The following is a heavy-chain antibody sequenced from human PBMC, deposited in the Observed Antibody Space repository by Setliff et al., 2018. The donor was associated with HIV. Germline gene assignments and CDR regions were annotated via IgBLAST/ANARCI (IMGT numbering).Heavy chain of an antibody. CDR3: VRGYYYDKTGYGTFDI. CDR1: GDIFSYQT. Sequence: SVKVSCKASGDIFSYQTYSWVRQAPGQGLEWMGSIIPMVGFANYEGKFQGRVNMTRDTSTDTAYVELRSLRFDDTALYYCVRGYYYDKTGYGTFDIWGQGTVVTVSS. CDR2: IIPMVGFA. D-gene: IGHD3-22*01. V-gene: IGHV1-69*02. J-gene: IGHJ3*02.